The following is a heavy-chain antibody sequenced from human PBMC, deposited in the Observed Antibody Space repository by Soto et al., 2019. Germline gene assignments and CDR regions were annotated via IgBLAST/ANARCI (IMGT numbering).Heavy chain of an antibody. D-gene: IGHD3-10*01. CDR3: THRQASYYGSGSYSLPWVYYYYGMDV. CDR2: IKSKTDGGTT. J-gene: IGHJ6*02. V-gene: IGHV3-15*01. Sequence: EVQLVESGGGLVKPGGSLRLSCAASGFTFSNAWMSWVRQAPGKGLEWVGRIKSKTDGGTTDYAAPVKGRFTTSRDDSKNTLYLQMNSLKTEDTAVYYCTHRQASYYGSGSYSLPWVYYYYGMDVWGQGTTVTVSS. CDR1: GFTFSNAW.